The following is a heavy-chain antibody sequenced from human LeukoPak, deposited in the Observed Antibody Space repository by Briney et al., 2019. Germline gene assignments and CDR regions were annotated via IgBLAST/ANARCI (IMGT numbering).Heavy chain of an antibody. CDR2: ISGSGGST. J-gene: IGHJ4*02. Sequence: GGSLRLSCAAXXXXXXSXXMSWVRQAXXXXXXXXXAISGSGGSTYYADSVKGRFTISRDNSKNTLYLQMNSLRAEDTAVYYCAIRSQAVDTAMVNVYWGQGTLVTVSS. CDR3: AIRSQAVDTAMVNVY. D-gene: IGHD5-18*01. V-gene: IGHV3-23*01. CDR1: XXXXXSXX.